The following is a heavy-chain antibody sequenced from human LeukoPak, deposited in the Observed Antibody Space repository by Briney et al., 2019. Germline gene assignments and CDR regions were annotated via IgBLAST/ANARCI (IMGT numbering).Heavy chain of an antibody. J-gene: IGHJ6*03. Sequence: GGSLRLSCAASEFAFRNHWMTWVRQAPGKGLEWVANIAEDGTREYYVDSVKGRFTISRDNAKNSLYLQMNSLRAEDTAVYYCARDLMVRGVITGYYYMDVWGKGTTVTISS. CDR1: EFAFRNHW. V-gene: IGHV3-7*03. CDR2: IAEDGTRE. D-gene: IGHD3-10*01. CDR3: ARDLMVRGVITGYYYMDV.